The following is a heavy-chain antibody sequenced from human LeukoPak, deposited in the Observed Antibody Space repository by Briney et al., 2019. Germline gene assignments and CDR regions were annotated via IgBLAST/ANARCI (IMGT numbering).Heavy chain of an antibody. Sequence: ASVKVSCKASGYTFTSYYMHWVRQAPGQGLEWMGIINPSGGSTSYAQKFQGRVTMTRDTSTSTVYMELSSLRSEDTAVYYCARDKVITTWNYYGMDVWGQGTTVTVSS. CDR2: INPSGGST. V-gene: IGHV1-46*01. D-gene: IGHD3-22*01. J-gene: IGHJ6*02. CDR1: GYTFTSYY. CDR3: ARDKVITTWNYYGMDV.